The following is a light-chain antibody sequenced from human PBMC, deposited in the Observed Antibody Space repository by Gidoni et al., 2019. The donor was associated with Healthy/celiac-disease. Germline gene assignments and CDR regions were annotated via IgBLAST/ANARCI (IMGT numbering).Light chain of an antibody. CDR3: QQYGSSQYT. V-gene: IGKV3-20*01. Sequence: ELVLTQSPGTLSLSPGERATLSCRASQSVSSSYLAWYQQKPGQAPRLLIYGASSRATGIPDRFSGSGSGTDFTLTISRLEPEDFAVYYCQQYGSSQYTFXQXTKLEIK. J-gene: IGKJ2*01. CDR2: GAS. CDR1: QSVSSSY.